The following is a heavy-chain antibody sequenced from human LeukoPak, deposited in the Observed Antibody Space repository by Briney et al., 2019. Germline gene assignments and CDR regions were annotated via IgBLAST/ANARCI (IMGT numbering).Heavy chain of an antibody. CDR3: AKDGLTSYYDFWSGYPLGYYFDY. Sequence: GGSLRLSCAASGFTFRNYNMNWVRQAPGKGLEWVSSINSSSGYIYYADSVKGRFTISRDNSKNTLYLQMNSLRAEDTAVYYCAKDGLTSYYDFWSGYPLGYYFDYWGQGTLVTVSS. CDR2: INSSSGYI. D-gene: IGHD3-3*01. V-gene: IGHV3-21*04. J-gene: IGHJ4*02. CDR1: GFTFRNYN.